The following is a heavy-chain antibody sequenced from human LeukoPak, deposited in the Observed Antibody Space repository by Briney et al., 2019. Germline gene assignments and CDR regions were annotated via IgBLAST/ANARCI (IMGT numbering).Heavy chain of an antibody. D-gene: IGHD3-22*01. CDR3: AREGYYDSSGPFDY. V-gene: IGHV4-31*03. J-gene: IGHJ4*02. Sequence: PSETLSLTCTVSGGSISSGGYYWVWIRQHPGKGLEWIGYIYYSGSTYYNPSLKSRVTISVDTSKNQFSLKLSSVTAADTAVYYCAREGYYDSSGPFDYWGQGTLVTVSS. CDR1: GGSISSGGYY. CDR2: IYYSGST.